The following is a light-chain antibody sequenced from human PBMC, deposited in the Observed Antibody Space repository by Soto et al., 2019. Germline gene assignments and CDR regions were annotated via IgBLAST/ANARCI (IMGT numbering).Light chain of an antibody. V-gene: IGKV1-39*01. J-gene: IGKJ1*01. CDR1: ENIRSY. Sequence: DIHMTQSPSSLSASAGYRFTITCRASENIRSYLNWYQQKPGKAPEVLIYAASKLQSGVPLRFSGSGSGTDFTLNITRLQPEDFAPYYCQQTFGNPRTFGQGTKVDIK. CDR3: QQTFGNPRT. CDR2: AAS.